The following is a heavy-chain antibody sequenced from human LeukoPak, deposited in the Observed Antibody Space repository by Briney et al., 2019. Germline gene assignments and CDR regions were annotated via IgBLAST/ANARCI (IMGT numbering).Heavy chain of an antibody. CDR1: GFTFSSYA. D-gene: IGHD4-11*01. Sequence: GGSLRLSCAASGFTFSSYAMHWVRQAPGKGLEYVSAISSNGGSTYYANSVKGRFTISRDNSKNTLYLQMGSLRAEDMAVYYCARDSRGAGLHPDYWGQGTLVTVSS. CDR2: ISSNGGST. V-gene: IGHV3-64*01. CDR3: ARDSRGAGLHPDY. J-gene: IGHJ4*02.